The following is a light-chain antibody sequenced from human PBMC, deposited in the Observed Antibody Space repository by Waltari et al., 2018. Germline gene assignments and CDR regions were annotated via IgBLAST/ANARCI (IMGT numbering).Light chain of an antibody. CDR2: DAY. Sequence: DIQLTQSPSSLSAAVGDRVTITCQATQDITTSLSWFQQKPGKAPQLLIYDAYSLQAGVPSRFSGTGSGTAFSFTITSLQPEDSATYYCQHYHSLPYTFGRGTKLQIK. J-gene: IGKJ2*01. CDR1: QDITTS. CDR3: QHYHSLPYT. V-gene: IGKV1-33*01.